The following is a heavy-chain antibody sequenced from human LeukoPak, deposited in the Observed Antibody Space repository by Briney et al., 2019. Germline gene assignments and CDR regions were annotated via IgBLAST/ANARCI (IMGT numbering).Heavy chain of an antibody. CDR3: ARGTGCSGGNCDPDAFDI. CDR2: IYTDDSDT. D-gene: IGHD2-15*01. V-gene: IGHV5-51*01. Sequence: GNALKISCKGSGYSFISYWIGWVRQMPGKGLEWMGIIYTDDSDTRYSPSFQGQVTISADKSTSTAYLQWSSLKASDTAMYYCARGTGCSGGNCDPDAFDIWGQGTRVTVSS. CDR1: GYSFISYW. J-gene: IGHJ3*02.